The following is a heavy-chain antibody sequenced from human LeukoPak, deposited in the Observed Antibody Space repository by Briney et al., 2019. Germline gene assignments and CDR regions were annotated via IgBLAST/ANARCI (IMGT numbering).Heavy chain of an antibody. J-gene: IGHJ6*02. CDR3: ARELSVVAAGNTYYYYVGLDV. CDR1: GFTFSKYW. D-gene: IGHD2-2*01. CDR2: IKRDGSST. V-gene: IGHV3-74*01. Sequence: PGGSLRLSCAASGFTFSKYWMHWVRQAPGKGLVWVSRIKRDGSSTRYADSVKGRFTISRDNAKNTLYLQMNSLTAEDTAVYYCARELSVVAAGNTYYYYVGLDVWGQGTTVTASS.